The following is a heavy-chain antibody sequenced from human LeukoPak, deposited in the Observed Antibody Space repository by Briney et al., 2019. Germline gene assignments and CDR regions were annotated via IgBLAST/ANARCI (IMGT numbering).Heavy chain of an antibody. Sequence: GASVKVSCKASGYTFTGYYMHWVRQAPGQGLEWMGWINPNSGGTNYAQKFQGRVTTTRDTSISTAYMELSRLRSDDTAVYYRARPMTTVTNGDYWGQGTLVTVSS. J-gene: IGHJ4*02. CDR1: GYTFTGYY. CDR3: ARPMTTVTNGDY. CDR2: INPNSGGT. V-gene: IGHV1-2*02. D-gene: IGHD4-17*01.